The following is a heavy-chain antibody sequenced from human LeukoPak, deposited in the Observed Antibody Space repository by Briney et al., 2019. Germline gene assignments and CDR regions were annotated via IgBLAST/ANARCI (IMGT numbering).Heavy chain of an antibody. CDR1: GFTFSSYG. D-gene: IGHD4-17*01. CDR3: ARDTVTADY. J-gene: IGHJ4*02. Sequence: PGRSLRLSCAASGFTFSSYGMHWVRQAPGKGLEWVAVIWYDGSNKYYADSVKGRFTISRDNSKNTLYLRMNSLRAEDTAVYHCARDTVTADYWGQGILVTVSS. V-gene: IGHV3-33*01. CDR2: IWYDGSNK.